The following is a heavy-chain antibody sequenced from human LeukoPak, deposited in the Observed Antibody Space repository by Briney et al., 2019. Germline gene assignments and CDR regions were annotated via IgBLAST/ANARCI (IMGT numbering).Heavy chain of an antibody. V-gene: IGHV4-61*02. Sequence: RPSETLSLTCTVSGGSISSGSYYWNWIRQPAGKGLEWIGRIYSSGSTNYNPSLKSRVTISVDTSKNQFSLKLSSVTAADTAVYYCAREPPDIYCSGGNCYVLYYFDYWGQGTLVTVSS. CDR1: GGSISSGSYY. D-gene: IGHD2-15*01. CDR2: IYSSGST. CDR3: AREPPDIYCSGGNCYVLYYFDY. J-gene: IGHJ4*02.